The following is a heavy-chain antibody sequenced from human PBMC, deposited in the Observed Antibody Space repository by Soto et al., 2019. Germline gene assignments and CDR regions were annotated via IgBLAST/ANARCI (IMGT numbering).Heavy chain of an antibody. CDR1: GFTFSSYS. V-gene: IGHV3-21*01. CDR2: ISGGNSYI. D-gene: IGHD3-9*01. Sequence: GGSLRLSCAVSGFTFSSYSMNWVRQAPGKGLEWVSSISGGNSYIYYADSVRGRFTVSRDNAKSSLYLQMNSLRAEDTAVYYCATQMDYNILTGYRPFDYWGQGTLVTVSS. J-gene: IGHJ4*02. CDR3: ATQMDYNILTGYRPFDY.